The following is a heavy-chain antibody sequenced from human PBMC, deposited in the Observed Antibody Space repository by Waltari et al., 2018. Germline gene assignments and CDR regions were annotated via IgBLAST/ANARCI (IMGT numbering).Heavy chain of an antibody. CDR2: IFPGGSGT. CDR3: ARQGIGTTDYYGMDV. J-gene: IGHJ6*02. D-gene: IGHD1-7*01. V-gene: IGHV5-51*01. Sequence: EVQLVQSGAEVKKPGESLKISCKGSGYSFTSYWIGWVRKMPGKGLEWMGIIFPGGSGTSYSPSFQGQVTIAAEKSTSTAYLQRSSLKASDTAMYYCARQGIGTTDYYGMDVWGQGTTVTVSS. CDR1: GYSFTSYW.